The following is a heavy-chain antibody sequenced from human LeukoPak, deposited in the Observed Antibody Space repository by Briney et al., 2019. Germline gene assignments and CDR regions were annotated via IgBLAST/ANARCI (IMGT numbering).Heavy chain of an antibody. CDR2: FDPEDGET. J-gene: IGHJ4*02. Sequence: ASVKVSCKVSGYTLTELSMHWVRQAPGKGLEWMGGFDPEDGETIYAQKFQGRVTMTEHTSTDTAYVELSSLRSEDTAVYYCATAAEGAPINNWGQGTLVTVSS. V-gene: IGHV1-24*01. CDR3: ATAAEGAPINN. D-gene: IGHD1-26*01. CDR1: GYTLTELS.